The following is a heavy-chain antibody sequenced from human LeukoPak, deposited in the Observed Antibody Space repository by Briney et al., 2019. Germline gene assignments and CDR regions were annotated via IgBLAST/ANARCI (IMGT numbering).Heavy chain of an antibody. V-gene: IGHV3-53*01. Sequence: PGGSLRLSCVASGFTLSSNYMSWVRQAPGKGLEWVSVIYSGGSTYYADSVKGRFTISRDISKNTLYLQMNSLRAEDTAVYYCARMGVRDIGDYWGQGTLVTVSS. CDR2: IYSGGST. J-gene: IGHJ4*02. CDR3: ARMGVRDIGDY. CDR1: GFTLSSNY. D-gene: IGHD2-15*01.